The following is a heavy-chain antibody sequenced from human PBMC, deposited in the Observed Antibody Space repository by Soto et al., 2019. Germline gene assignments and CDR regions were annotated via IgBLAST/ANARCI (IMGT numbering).Heavy chain of an antibody. J-gene: IGHJ6*02. CDR1: GFTFSTYG. Sequence: GGLMRLPSAAAGFTFSTYGMQWVSQAPGKGLEGVAFIRYDGSNKYYTDSVKGRFTISRDNSKNTLYLQMNSLRDEDTAVYYCVRDGAGIYGLDVWGHGTTVTVSS. CDR2: IRYDGSNK. CDR3: VRDGAGIYGLDV. V-gene: IGHV3-30*02. D-gene: IGHD6-19*01.